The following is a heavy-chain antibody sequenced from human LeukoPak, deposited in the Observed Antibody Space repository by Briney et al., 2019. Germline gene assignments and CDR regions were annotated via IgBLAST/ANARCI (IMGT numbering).Heavy chain of an antibody. D-gene: IGHD4-23*01. J-gene: IGHJ4*02. Sequence: PGGSLRLSCAASGFTFSSYSMNWVRQAPGKGLEWVSSISSGSSYIYYAGSVKGRFTISRDNAKNSLYLQMNSLTVEDTAVYYCASDYGGNYGGQGTLVTVSS. CDR2: ISSGSSYI. V-gene: IGHV3-21*01. CDR3: ASDYGGNY. CDR1: GFTFSSYS.